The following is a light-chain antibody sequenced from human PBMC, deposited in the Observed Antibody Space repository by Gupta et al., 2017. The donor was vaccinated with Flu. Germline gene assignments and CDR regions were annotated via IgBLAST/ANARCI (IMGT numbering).Light chain of an antibody. V-gene: IGKV2D-29*01. CDR2: AVS. Sequence: DIVLTQSPLSLSVTPGQPASISCKSSQSLLHSDGKTYLYWYLQKPGQPPHLLIYAVSTRVSGVSDRFSGSGSGKDLTLKISSVEAEDVGFYYCMQSVYFLSITFGQGTRLEIK. J-gene: IGKJ5*01. CDR3: MQSVYFLSIT. CDR1: QSLLHSDGKTY.